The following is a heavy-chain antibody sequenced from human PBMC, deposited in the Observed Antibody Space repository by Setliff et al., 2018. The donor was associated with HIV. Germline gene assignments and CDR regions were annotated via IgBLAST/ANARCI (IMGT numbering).Heavy chain of an antibody. Sequence: PSETLSLTCTVSGGSISGYYWSWIRQPSGKGLEWIGTIFYTGNTNYNPSLKSRVTLSGGMSENQFFLKLSSVTAADTAVYYCVRGYCSSTTCYEDYYYMDVWGKGSTVTVSS. V-gene: IGHV4-59*01. J-gene: IGHJ6*03. D-gene: IGHD2-2*01. CDR3: VRGYCSSTTCYEDYYYMDV. CDR1: GGSISGYY. CDR2: IFYTGNT.